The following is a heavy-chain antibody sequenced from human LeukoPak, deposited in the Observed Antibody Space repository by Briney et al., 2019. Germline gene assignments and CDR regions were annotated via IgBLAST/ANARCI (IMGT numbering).Heavy chain of an antibody. CDR1: GYSISSGYY. J-gene: IGHJ5*02. Sequence: SETLSLTCAVSGYSISSGYYWGWIRQPPGKGLEWIGYIYYSGSTNYNPSLKSRVTISVDTSKNQFSLKLSSVTAADSTVYYCLEYNWIDANPPADWFAPCGQGTLVTVSS. CDR3: LEYNWIDANPPADWFAP. V-gene: IGHV4-38-2*01. CDR2: IYYSGST. D-gene: IGHD1-20*01.